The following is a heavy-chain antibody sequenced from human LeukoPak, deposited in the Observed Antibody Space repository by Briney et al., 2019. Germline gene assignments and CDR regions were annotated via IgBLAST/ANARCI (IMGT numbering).Heavy chain of an antibody. V-gene: IGHV4-38-2*02. D-gene: IGHD3-22*01. Sequence: PSETLSLTCTVSGYSISSGYYWGWIRQPPGKGLEWIGSIYHSGSTYYNPSLKSRVTISVDTSKNQSSLKLSSVTAADTAVYYCARDDYYYDSSGYSFAYSGQGTLVTVSS. CDR3: ARDDYYYDSSGYSFAY. CDR1: GYSISSGYY. CDR2: IYHSGST. J-gene: IGHJ4*02.